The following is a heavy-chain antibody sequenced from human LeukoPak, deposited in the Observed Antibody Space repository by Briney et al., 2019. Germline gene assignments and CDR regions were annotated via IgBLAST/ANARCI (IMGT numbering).Heavy chain of an antibody. CDR1: GFTFGLYA. D-gene: IGHD1-26*01. CDR3: ARKWDRYYYYMDV. Sequence: GGSLGLSCAASGFTFGLYAISWVRQAPGKGLEWVSSISSSSSYIYYADSVKGRFTISRDNAKNSLYLQMNSLRAEDTAVYYCARKWDRYYYYMDVWGKGTTVTVSS. CDR2: ISSSSSYI. V-gene: IGHV3-21*01. J-gene: IGHJ6*03.